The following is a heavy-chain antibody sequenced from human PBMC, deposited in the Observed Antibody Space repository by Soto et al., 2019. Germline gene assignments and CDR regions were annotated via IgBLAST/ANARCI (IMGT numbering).Heavy chain of an antibody. D-gene: IGHD2-2*01. CDR2: ISGSGGST. CDR3: AKSSGIVVVPAADVYYYYYMDV. J-gene: IGHJ6*03. Sequence: EVQLLESGGGLVQPGGSLRLSCAASGFTFSSYAMSWVRQAPWKGLEWVSAISGSGGSTYYADSVKGRFTISRDNSKNTLYLQMNSLRAEDTAVYYCAKSSGIVVVPAADVYYYYYMDVWGKGTTVTVSS. CDR1: GFTFSSYA. V-gene: IGHV3-23*01.